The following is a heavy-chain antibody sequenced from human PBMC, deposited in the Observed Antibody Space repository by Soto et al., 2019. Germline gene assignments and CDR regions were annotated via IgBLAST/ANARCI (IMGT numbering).Heavy chain of an antibody. CDR3: ARGPYYDLIWNYYYMDV. J-gene: IGHJ6*03. V-gene: IGHV4-59*08. CDR1: GGSISGHY. CDR2: MYYSGST. D-gene: IGHD3-16*01. Sequence: QVQLQESGPGLVKPSETLSLSCSVSGGSISGHYWSWVRQTPGKGLEWIGYMYYSGSTNYNPSLKSRVTISVDTSNNHFSLRLTSVTAADMAVYYCARGPYYDLIWNYYYMDVWGKGTTVTVSS.